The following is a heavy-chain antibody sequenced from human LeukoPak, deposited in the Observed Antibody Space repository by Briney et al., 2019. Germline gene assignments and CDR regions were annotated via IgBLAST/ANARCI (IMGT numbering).Heavy chain of an antibody. D-gene: IGHD6-13*01. Sequence: GGSLRLSCAASGFTFSSYAMSWVRQAPGKGLEWASAISGSGGSTYYADSVKGRFTISRDNSKNTLYLQMNSLRAEDTAVYYCVWHGSSWYYFDYWGQGTLVTVSS. CDR3: VWHGSSWYYFDY. J-gene: IGHJ4*02. V-gene: IGHV3-23*01. CDR2: ISGSGGST. CDR1: GFTFSSYA.